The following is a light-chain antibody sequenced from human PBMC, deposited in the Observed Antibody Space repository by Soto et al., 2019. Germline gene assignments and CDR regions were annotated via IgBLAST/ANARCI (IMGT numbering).Light chain of an antibody. J-gene: IGLJ1*01. CDR2: EGS. CDR3: SSYVGDSAYA. V-gene: IGLV2-23*01. Sequence: QSVLTQPASMSGSPGQSITISCSGTTYGFETYNQVSWYQQHPGKAPKILIYEGSKRPSGVSNRFSGSKSGNTASLTISGLQAEDEADYFCSSYVGDSAYAFGTGTKVT. CDR1: TYGFETYNQ.